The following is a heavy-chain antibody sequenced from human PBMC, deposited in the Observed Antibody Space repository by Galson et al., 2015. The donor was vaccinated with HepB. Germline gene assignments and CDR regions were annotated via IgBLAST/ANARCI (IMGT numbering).Heavy chain of an antibody. Sequence: SLRLSCAASGFTFSSYAMHWVRQAPGKGLEWVAVISYDGSNKYYADSVKGRFTISRDNSKNTLYLQMNSLRAEDTAVYYCARVAVAGPKNSPFDYWGQGTLVTVSS. CDR3: ARVAVAGPKNSPFDY. J-gene: IGHJ4*02. CDR1: GFTFSSYA. V-gene: IGHV3-30-3*01. D-gene: IGHD6-19*01. CDR2: ISYDGSNK.